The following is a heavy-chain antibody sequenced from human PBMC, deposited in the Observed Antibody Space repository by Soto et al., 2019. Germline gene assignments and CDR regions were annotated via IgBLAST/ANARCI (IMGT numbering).Heavy chain of an antibody. J-gene: IGHJ6*02. Sequence: QVQLVQSGAEVKKPGSSVKVSCEASGGTFSSYPINWVRQAPGQGLEWMGGIIPFFGTSNYAQKFQGRVTITADDSTSTAYMERRSLRSEDTAVYYCARVGHITNYGMAVWRQGTTVTVSS. V-gene: IGHV1-69*01. CDR3: ARVGHITNYGMAV. CDR2: IIPFFGTS. D-gene: IGHD1-26*01. CDR1: GGTFSSYP.